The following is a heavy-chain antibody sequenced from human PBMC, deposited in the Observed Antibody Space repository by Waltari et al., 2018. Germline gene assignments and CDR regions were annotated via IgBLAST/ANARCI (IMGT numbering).Heavy chain of an antibody. CDR2: ISRSGGTI. CDR3: ARDQEIIVGGMDV. D-gene: IGHD3-22*01. CDR1: EFIFSNYE. J-gene: IGHJ6*02. V-gene: IGHV3-48*03. Sequence: EVQLVESGGGLVQPGGSLRLSCAASEFIFSNYEMNWVRQTPGMWREWISYISRSGGTIDYAASVEGRFTISRDNAKKSLYLQMNSLRAEDTAVYYCARDQEIIVGGMDVWGQGTAVTVSS.